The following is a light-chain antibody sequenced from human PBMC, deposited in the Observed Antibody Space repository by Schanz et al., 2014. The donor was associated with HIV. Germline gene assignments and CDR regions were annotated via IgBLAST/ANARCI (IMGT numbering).Light chain of an antibody. V-gene: IGKV3-20*01. CDR3: QQYGSSPRT. J-gene: IGKJ1*01. CDR1: QSVSSS. CDR2: GAS. Sequence: EIVMTQSPATLSVSPGERATLSCRASQSVSSSLAWYQQKPGQAPRLLIYGASNRATGIPDKFSGSGSGTDFTLTISRLEPEDFAVYYCQQYGSSPRTFGQGAKVEI.